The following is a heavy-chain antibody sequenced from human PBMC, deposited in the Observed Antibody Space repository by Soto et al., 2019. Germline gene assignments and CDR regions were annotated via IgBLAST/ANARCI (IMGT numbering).Heavy chain of an antibody. CDR2: INSDGSNT. CDR3: ARDFEY. V-gene: IGHV3-74*01. Sequence: EVQLVESGGGLVQPGGSLRLSCEASGFTFSTFWMHWVRQAPGKGLVWVSRINSDGSNTNYADSVKGRVTISRDNAKNTLYLQLNSLRPGDTAVYYCARDFEYWGQGALVTVSS. J-gene: IGHJ4*02. CDR1: GFTFSTFW.